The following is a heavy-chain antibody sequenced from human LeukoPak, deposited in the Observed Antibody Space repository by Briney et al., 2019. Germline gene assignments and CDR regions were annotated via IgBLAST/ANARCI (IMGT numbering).Heavy chain of an antibody. CDR3: AKEEVISGNHGVYFDY. J-gene: IGHJ4*02. CDR1: GFTFSSYG. D-gene: IGHD3-22*01. V-gene: IGHV3-30*02. Sequence: PGRSLRLSCAAPGFTFSSYGMHWVRQAPGKGLEWVAFIRYDGNSNYYADSVKGRFTISRDNSRSTLYLQMNSLRAEDTAVYYCAKEEVISGNHGVYFDYWGQGTLVTVSS. CDR2: IRYDGNSN.